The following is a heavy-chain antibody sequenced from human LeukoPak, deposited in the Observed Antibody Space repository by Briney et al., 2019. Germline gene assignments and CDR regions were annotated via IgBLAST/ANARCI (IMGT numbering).Heavy chain of an antibody. J-gene: IGHJ4*02. Sequence: ASVKVSCKVSGYTLTELSMHWVRQAPGKGLDWMGGFDPEDGETIYAQKFQGRVTMTEDTSADTAYMELSSLRSEDTTVYYCATLSSGWSYAMLNFDNWGQGTLVTVSS. CDR3: ATLSSGWSYAMLNFDN. CDR1: GYTLTELS. D-gene: IGHD6-19*01. V-gene: IGHV1-24*01. CDR2: FDPEDGET.